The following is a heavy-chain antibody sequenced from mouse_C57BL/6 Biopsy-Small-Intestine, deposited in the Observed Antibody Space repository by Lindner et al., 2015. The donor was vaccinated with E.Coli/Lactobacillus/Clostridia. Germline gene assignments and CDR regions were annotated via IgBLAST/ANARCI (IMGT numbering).Heavy chain of an antibody. Sequence: VQLQESGGGLVQPKGSLKLSCAASGFSFNTYAMNWVRQAPGKGLEWVARIRSKSNNYATYYADSVKDRFTISRDDSESMLYLQMNNLKTEDTAMYCCVRRGTAQATNYAMDYWGQGTSVTVSS. D-gene: IGHD3-2*02. CDR3: VRRGTAQATNYAMDY. CDR1: GFSFNTYA. V-gene: IGHV10-1*01. J-gene: IGHJ4*01. CDR2: IRSKSNNYAT.